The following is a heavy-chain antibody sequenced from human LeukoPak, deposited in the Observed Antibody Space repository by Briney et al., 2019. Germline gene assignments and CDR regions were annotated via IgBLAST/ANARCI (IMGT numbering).Heavy chain of an antibody. J-gene: IGHJ4*02. CDR2: IWYDGSNK. CDR3: ARDLRDRTFDY. D-gene: IGHD1-1*01. CDR1: GFTFNSYG. V-gene: IGHV3-33*01. Sequence: PGGSLRLSCAASGFTFNSYGMHWVRQAPGKGLEWVAVIWYDGSNKYYADSVKGRFTISRDNSKNTLYPQMDSLRAEDTAVYYCARDLRDRTFDYWGQGTLVTVSS.